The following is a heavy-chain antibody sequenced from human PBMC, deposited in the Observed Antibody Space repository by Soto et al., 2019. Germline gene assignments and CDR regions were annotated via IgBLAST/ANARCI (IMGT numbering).Heavy chain of an antibody. D-gene: IGHD3-9*01. Sequence: GGSLRLSCTASGFTFSSYAMSWVRQAPGKGLEWVSAISGSGGSTYYADSVKGRFTISRDNSKNTLYLQMNSLRAEDTAVYYCAKNSPTQAPTYYDILSGSYGMDVWGQGTTVTVSS. CDR3: AKNSPTQAPTYYDILSGSYGMDV. CDR1: GFTFSSYA. CDR2: ISGSGGST. V-gene: IGHV3-23*01. J-gene: IGHJ6*02.